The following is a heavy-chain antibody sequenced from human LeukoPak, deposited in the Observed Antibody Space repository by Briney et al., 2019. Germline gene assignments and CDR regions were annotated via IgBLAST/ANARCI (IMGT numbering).Heavy chain of an antibody. Sequence: GGSLRLSCAASGFTFSSYAMHWVRQAPGKGLEWVAVISYDGSNKYYADSVKGRFTISRDNSKNTLYLQMNSLRAEDTAVYYCARDEGSSSWSYAFDIWGQGTMVTVSS. J-gene: IGHJ3*02. CDR2: ISYDGSNK. CDR3: ARDEGSSSWSYAFDI. D-gene: IGHD6-13*01. V-gene: IGHV3-30-3*01. CDR1: GFTFSSYA.